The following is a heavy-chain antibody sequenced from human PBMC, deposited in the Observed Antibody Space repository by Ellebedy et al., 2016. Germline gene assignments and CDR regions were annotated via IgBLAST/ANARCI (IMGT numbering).Heavy chain of an antibody. CDR1: GGSFSGYY. D-gene: IGHD3-10*01. V-gene: IGHV4-34*01. CDR2: INHSGST. Sequence: SETLSLTCAVYGGSFSGYYWSWIRQPPGKGLEWIGEINHSGSTNYNPSLKSRVTISVDTSKNQFSLKLSSVTAADTAVYYCARGFGSGSYPPRYNWFDPWGQGTLVTVSS. CDR3: ARGFGSGSYPPRYNWFDP. J-gene: IGHJ5*02.